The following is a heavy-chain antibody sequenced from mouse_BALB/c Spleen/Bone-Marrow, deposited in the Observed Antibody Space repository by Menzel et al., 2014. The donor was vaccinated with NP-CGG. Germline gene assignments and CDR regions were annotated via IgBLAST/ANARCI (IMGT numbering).Heavy chain of an antibody. CDR2: INPGSGAI. V-gene: IGHV1-54*01. CDR1: GYAFTNYL. CDR3: ARKLGPSYAMDY. Sequence: VQLQQSGADLVRPGTSVKVSCKAPGYAFTNYLIEWVKQRPGQGLEWIGVINPGSGAINYNEKFKGKATLTADKSSSTAYMQLSSLTSDDSAVYFCARKLGPSYAMDYWGQGTSVTVSS. D-gene: IGHD4-1*01. J-gene: IGHJ4*01.